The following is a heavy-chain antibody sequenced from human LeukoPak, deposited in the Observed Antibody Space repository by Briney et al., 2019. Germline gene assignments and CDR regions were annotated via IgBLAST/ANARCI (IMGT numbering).Heavy chain of an antibody. CDR3: ARGKYYYDSSGYYPSY. Sequence: ASVKVSSKASGGTFSSYAISWVRQAPGQGREWMGRIIPILGIANYAQKFQGRVTITADKSTSTAYMELSSLRSEDTAVYYCARGKYYYDSSGYYPSYWGQGTLVTVSS. CDR2: IIPILGIA. J-gene: IGHJ4*02. D-gene: IGHD3-22*01. CDR1: GGTFSSYA. V-gene: IGHV1-69*04.